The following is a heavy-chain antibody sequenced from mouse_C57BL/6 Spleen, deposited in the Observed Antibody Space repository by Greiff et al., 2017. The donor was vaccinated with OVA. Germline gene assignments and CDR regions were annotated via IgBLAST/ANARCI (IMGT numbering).Heavy chain of an antibody. Sequence: VQLQQSGPELVKPGASVKIPCKASGYTFTDYNMDWVKQSHGKSLEWIGDINPNNGGTIYNQKFKGKATVTVDKSSSTAYMELRSLTSEDTAVYYCARRDGKPYAMDYWGQGTSVTVSS. CDR3: ARRDGKPYAMDY. J-gene: IGHJ4*01. CDR1: GYTFTDYN. CDR2: INPNNGGT. D-gene: IGHD2-1*01. V-gene: IGHV1-18*01.